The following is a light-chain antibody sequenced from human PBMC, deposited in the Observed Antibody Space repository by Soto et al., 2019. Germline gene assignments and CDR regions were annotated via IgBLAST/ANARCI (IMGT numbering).Light chain of an antibody. CDR1: SSDVGGYNY. CDR2: DVS. J-gene: IGLJ2*01. Sequence: QSALTQPASVSGSPGQSIAISCTGTSSDVGGYNYVSWYQQHPGKAPKVIIYDVSNRPSGVSNRFSGSKSGNTASLTISGLQAEDEADYYCSSYTTSSTLRVFGGGTKLTVL. V-gene: IGLV2-14*01. CDR3: SSYTTSSTLRV.